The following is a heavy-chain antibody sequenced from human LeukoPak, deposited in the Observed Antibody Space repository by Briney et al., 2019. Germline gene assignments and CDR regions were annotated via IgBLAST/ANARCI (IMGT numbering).Heavy chain of an antibody. Sequence: PGGSLRLSCAASGFTFSSYWMHWVRQAPGKGLEWVSSISSSSSYIYYADSVKGRFTISRDNAKNSLYLQMNSLRAEDTAVYYCARPHYGDFGDDAFDIWGQGTMVTVSS. CDR2: ISSSSSYI. J-gene: IGHJ3*02. CDR3: ARPHYGDFGDDAFDI. CDR1: GFTFSSYW. D-gene: IGHD4-17*01. V-gene: IGHV3-21*01.